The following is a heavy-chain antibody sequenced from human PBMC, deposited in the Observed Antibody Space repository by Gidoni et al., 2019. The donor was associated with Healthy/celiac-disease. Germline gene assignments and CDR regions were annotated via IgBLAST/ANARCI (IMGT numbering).Heavy chain of an antibody. Sequence: QVQLQESGPGLVKPSATLSLTCAVSGYSISSGYYWGWIRQPPGKGLEWIGSIYHSGSTYYNPSLKSRVTISVDTSKNQISLKLRSVTAADTAVYHCARDQSDLWSGYYGYFGHWGQGTLVTVSS. V-gene: IGHV4-38-2*02. CDR1: GYSISSGYY. J-gene: IGHJ4*02. D-gene: IGHD3-3*01. CDR3: ARDQSDLWSGYYGYFGH. CDR2: IYHSGST.